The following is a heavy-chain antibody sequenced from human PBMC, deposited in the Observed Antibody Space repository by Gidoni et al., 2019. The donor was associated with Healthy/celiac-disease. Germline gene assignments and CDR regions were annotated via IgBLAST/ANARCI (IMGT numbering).Heavy chain of an antibody. CDR2: IYYSGST. Sequence: QVQLQESGPGLVKPSQTLSLTCTVSGGSISSGGYYWSWIRQHPGKGLEWIGYIYYSGSTYYNPSLKNRVTISVDTSKNQFSLKLSSVTAADTAVYYCAREKTEGYYDFWSGSFDYWGQGTLVTVSS. CDR3: AREKTEGYYDFWSGSFDY. D-gene: IGHD3-3*01. J-gene: IGHJ4*02. CDR1: GGSISSGGYY. V-gene: IGHV4-31*03.